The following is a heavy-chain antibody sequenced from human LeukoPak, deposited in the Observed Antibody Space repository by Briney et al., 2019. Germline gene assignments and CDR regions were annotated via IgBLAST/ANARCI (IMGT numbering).Heavy chain of an antibody. CDR1: GDSVSSNSAA. J-gene: IGHJ4*02. V-gene: IGHV6-1*01. CDR2: TYFRSKWYS. CDR3: ARSIPATGNNFDY. D-gene: IGHD6-13*01. Sequence: SQTLSVTCVISGDSVSSNSAAWNWIRQSPSRGLEWQGRTYFRSKWYSDYTMSVKGRITINGDTSKNQFSLQLNSVTPEDTAVYFCARSIPATGNNFDYWGQGTRFTVSS.